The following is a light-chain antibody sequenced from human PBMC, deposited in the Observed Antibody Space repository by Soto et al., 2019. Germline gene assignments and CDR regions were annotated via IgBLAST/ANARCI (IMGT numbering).Light chain of an antibody. CDR1: QTISSN. CDR3: QQYYKWPPRT. J-gene: IGKJ1*01. CDR2: GAS. Sequence: EIVMTQSPATLSVSPGERATVSCRASQTISSNLAWYQQKPGQAPRLLIYGASTRATGIPARFSGSGSGTESTLTISSLQFEDFAVYYCQQYYKWPPRTFGQGTKVEIK. V-gene: IGKV3-15*01.